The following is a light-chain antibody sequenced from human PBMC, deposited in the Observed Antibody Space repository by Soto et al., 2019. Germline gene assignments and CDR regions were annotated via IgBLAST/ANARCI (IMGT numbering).Light chain of an antibody. J-gene: IGKJ2*01. Sequence: AIRMTQSPSSLSASTGDRVTITCRASQGISSYLAWYQQKPGKAPKLLIYAASTLQSGVPSRFSGSGSGTDFTLTISCLQSEDFATYYCQQYYSYPYTFGQGTQLELK. CDR2: AAS. V-gene: IGKV1-8*01. CDR3: QQYYSYPYT. CDR1: QGISSY.